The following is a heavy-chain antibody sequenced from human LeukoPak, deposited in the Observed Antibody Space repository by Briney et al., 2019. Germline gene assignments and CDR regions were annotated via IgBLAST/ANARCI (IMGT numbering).Heavy chain of an antibody. Sequence: GGSLRLSCAASGFTFSSYWMSWVRQAPGKGLEWVANIKQDGSEKYYVDSVKGRFTIYRDNAKNSLYLQMNSLRAEDTAVYYCARGGYCRSTSCYPRLAYYFDYWGQGTLVTVSS. CDR3: ARGGYCRSTSCYPRLAYYFDY. D-gene: IGHD2-2*01. CDR2: IKQDGSEK. V-gene: IGHV3-7*01. J-gene: IGHJ4*02. CDR1: GFTFSSYW.